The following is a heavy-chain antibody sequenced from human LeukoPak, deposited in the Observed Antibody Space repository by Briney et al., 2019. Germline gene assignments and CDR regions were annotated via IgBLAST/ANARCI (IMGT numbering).Heavy chain of an antibody. V-gene: IGHV4-59*08. D-gene: IGHD6-19*01. Sequence: SETLSLTCTVSGGSIGSYYWTWIRQPPGKGLEYIGYIYYTGGTNYNPSLKSRVTLQVHTSKNQFSLKLSSETAADGAVYFCAKYGNSGWVIDNWGQGTLVTVSS. CDR2: IYYTGGT. CDR1: GGSIGSYY. CDR3: AKYGNSGWVIDN. J-gene: IGHJ4*02.